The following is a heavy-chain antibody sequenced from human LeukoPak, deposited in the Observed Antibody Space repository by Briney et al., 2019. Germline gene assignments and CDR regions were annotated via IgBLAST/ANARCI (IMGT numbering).Heavy chain of an antibody. CDR1: GFTFSSYA. Sequence: GGSLRLSCGASGFTFSSYAMSWVRQAPGKGPEWVSGISGSGGSTYYADSVKGRFTISRDNSKNTLYLQMNSLRAEDTAVYYCARVLRRVLTGYYYYYGMDVWGQGTTVTVSS. J-gene: IGHJ6*02. CDR2: ISGSGGST. V-gene: IGHV3-23*01. CDR3: ARVLRRVLTGYYYYYGMDV. D-gene: IGHD3-9*01.